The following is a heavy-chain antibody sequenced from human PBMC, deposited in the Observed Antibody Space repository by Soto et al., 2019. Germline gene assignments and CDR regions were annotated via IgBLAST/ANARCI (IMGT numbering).Heavy chain of an antibody. CDR1: GGSISSSSYY. CDR3: ASTCSSTSCYGKVGPFDI. V-gene: IGHV4-39*01. D-gene: IGHD2-2*01. CDR2: IYYSGST. Sequence: SETLSLTCTVSGGSISSSSYYWGWIRQPPGKGLEWIGSIYYSGSTYYNPSLKSRVTISVDTSKNQFSLKLSSVTAADTAVYYCASTCSSTSCYGKVGPFDIWGQGTMVTVSS. J-gene: IGHJ3*02.